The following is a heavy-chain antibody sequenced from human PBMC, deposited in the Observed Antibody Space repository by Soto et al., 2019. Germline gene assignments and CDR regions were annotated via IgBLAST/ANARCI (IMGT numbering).Heavy chain of an antibody. Sequence: EVQLVESGGGLVQPGGSLRLSCVVSGFTFSDYAMNWVRQAPGKRLEWVSYISGRAGDIRYADSVRGRFTISRDNANNLLYLQMSSLGDDDTAVYYCVRDHNWAFDYWGQGILVTVSS. CDR3: VRDHNWAFDY. CDR2: ISGRAGDI. CDR1: GFTFSDYA. D-gene: IGHD1-20*01. V-gene: IGHV3-48*02. J-gene: IGHJ4*02.